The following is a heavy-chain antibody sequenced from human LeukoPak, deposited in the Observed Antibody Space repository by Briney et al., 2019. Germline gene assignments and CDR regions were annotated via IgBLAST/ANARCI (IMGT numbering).Heavy chain of an antibody. V-gene: IGHV4-34*01. CDR3: ARGTMVRGVRMYNWFDP. CDR1: GGSFSGYY. Sequence: NSSETLSLTCAVYGGSFSGYYWSWIRQPPGKGLEWIGETNHSGSTNYNPSLKSRVTISVDTSKNQFSLKLSSVTAADTAVYYCARGTMVRGVRMYNWFDPWGQGTLVTVSS. D-gene: IGHD3-10*01. J-gene: IGHJ5*02. CDR2: TNHSGST.